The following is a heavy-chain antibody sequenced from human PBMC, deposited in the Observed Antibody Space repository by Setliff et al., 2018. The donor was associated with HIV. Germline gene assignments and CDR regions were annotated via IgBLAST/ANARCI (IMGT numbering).Heavy chain of an antibody. CDR3: AIHYETSGYFGFDI. Sequence: GESLKISCKGSGYSFTSYWNWIRQPAGKGLEWMAIIWPADFKTIYSPSFRGQVTISADKSISTAYLQWSSLRASDTATYYCAIHYETSGYFGFDIWGQGTMVTVSS. CDR2: IWPADFKT. J-gene: IGHJ3*02. CDR1: GYSFTSYW. V-gene: IGHV5-51*01. D-gene: IGHD3-22*01.